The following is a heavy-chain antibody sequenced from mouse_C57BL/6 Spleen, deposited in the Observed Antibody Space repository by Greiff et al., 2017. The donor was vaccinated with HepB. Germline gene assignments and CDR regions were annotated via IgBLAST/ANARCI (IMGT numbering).Heavy chain of an antibody. CDR3: ARHDGWRGAMDY. Sequence: QVQLKESGPGLVAPSQRLSITCTVSGFSLTSYGVHWVRQPPGKGLEWLVVIWSDGSTTYNSALKSRLSISKDNSKSQVFLKMNSLQTDDTAMYYCARHDGWRGAMDYWGQGTSVTVSS. CDR1: GFSLTSYG. D-gene: IGHD1-2*01. J-gene: IGHJ4*01. CDR2: IWSDGST. V-gene: IGHV2-6-1*01.